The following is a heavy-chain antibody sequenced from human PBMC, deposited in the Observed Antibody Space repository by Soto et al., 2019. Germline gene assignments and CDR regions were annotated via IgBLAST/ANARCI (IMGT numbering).Heavy chain of an antibody. CDR1: GASLGGFH. V-gene: IGHV4-34*12. J-gene: IGHJ3*02. CDR3: ARSPLGYDYVRQTWREVGDSFDI. Sequence: SETLSLTCAIYGASLGGFHWTWLRQAPGKGLEWIGELIHGGSTNYNPSLKSRVSFSLDTSKKQFSLHLMSATAADTAVYYCARSPLGYDYVRQTWREVGDSFDIWGRGTMVTVSS. D-gene: IGHD3-16*01. CDR2: LIHGGST.